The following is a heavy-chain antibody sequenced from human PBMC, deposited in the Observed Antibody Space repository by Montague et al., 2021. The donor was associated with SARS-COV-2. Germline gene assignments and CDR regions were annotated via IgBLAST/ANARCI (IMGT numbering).Heavy chain of an antibody. CDR1: GVTFSTYA. D-gene: IGHD6-13*01. Sequence: SLRLSCADSGVTFSTYALSWVRQAPGKGLEWVAAISVTAATTYYTHSVRGRFTISRDNSKNTLYPQMNSLRAEDTAVYYCAKAALGSSSYFDYWGQGTLVTVSS. J-gene: IGHJ4*02. CDR3: AKAALGSSSYFDY. CDR2: ISVTAATT. V-gene: IGHV3-23*01.